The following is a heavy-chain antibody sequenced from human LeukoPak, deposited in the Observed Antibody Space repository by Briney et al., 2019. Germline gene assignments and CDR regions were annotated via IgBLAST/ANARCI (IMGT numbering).Heavy chain of an antibody. J-gene: IGHJ6*02. CDR1: GGSISSYY. CDR3: ARDGGASRMDV. D-gene: IGHD3-10*01. CDR2: IYYSGST. V-gene: IGHV4-59*01. Sequence: SETLSLTCTVSGGSISSYYWSWIRQPPGKGLEWIGYIYYSGSTNYNPSLKRRVSISLDTSKNQFSLKLSSVTAADTAVYYCARDGGASRMDVWGQGTTVTVSS.